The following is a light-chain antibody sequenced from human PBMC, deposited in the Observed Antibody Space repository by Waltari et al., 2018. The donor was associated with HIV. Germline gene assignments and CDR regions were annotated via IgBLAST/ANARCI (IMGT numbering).Light chain of an antibody. J-gene: IGKJ2*01. CDR2: RTS. CDR1: PIIDNW. Sequence: DIQMTQSPSNLSASVGDTVVITCRASPIIDNWLAWYQQKPGRAPRLLVSRTSLLESGVSSRFRGSGSGTEFTLTIMSLQPDDIGTYYCQQYSTHYAFGQGTRVE. V-gene: IGKV1-5*03. CDR3: QQYSTHYA.